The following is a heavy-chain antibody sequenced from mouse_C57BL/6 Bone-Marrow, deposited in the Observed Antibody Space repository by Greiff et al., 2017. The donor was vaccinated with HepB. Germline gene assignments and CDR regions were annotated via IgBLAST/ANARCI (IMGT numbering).Heavy chain of an antibody. J-gene: IGHJ4*01. Sequence: VQLQQPGAELVKPGASVKLSCKASGYTFTSYWMHWVKQRPGQGLEWIGMIHPNSGSTNYNEKFKSKATLTVDKSSSTAYMQLSSLTSEDSVVYYCARAGWFTRAMDYWGQGTSVTVSS. CDR3: ARAGWFTRAMDY. CDR1: GYTFTSYW. D-gene: IGHD2-3*01. CDR2: IHPNSGST. V-gene: IGHV1-64*01.